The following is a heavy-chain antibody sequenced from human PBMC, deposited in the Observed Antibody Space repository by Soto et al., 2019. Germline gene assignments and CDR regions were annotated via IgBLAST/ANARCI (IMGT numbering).Heavy chain of an antibody. J-gene: IGHJ6*02. CDR1: GFTFSSYS. V-gene: IGHV3-21*01. CDR3: ARDLSYYGSGSYYQPGHYGMDV. CDR2: ISSSSSYI. Sequence: GGSLRLSCAASGFTFSSYSMNWVRQAPGKGLEWVSSISSSSSYIYYADSVKGRFTISRDNAKNSLYLQMNSLRAEDTAVYYCARDLSYYGSGSYYQPGHYGMDVWGQGTTVTVS. D-gene: IGHD3-10*01.